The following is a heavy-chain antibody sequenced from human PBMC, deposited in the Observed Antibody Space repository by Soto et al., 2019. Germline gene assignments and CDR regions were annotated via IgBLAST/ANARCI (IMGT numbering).Heavy chain of an antibody. V-gene: IGHV1-69*12. CDR1: GGTFSNHA. CDR3: AREVAADGTFRENVFGI. Sequence: QVHLVQSGAEVKKPGSSVKVSCKASGGTFSNHAINWVRQAPGQGLEWMGRIIPIFTKTNYAQKFQGRVTVNADESTITAYMELSSRKHAATAVYYCAREVAADGTFRENVFGIGGQGTLVTVSS. CDR2: IIPIFTKT. D-gene: IGHD6-13*01. J-gene: IGHJ3*02.